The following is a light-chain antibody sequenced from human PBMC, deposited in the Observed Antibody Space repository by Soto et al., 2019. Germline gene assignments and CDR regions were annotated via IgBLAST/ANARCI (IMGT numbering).Light chain of an antibody. CDR3: QQSDGSPRT. CDR2: SIS. V-gene: IGKV1-39*01. Sequence: DIQMTQSPSSLSASVGDRVTITCLASQSINRYLNWYQQKPGKAPKLLISSISSLESGVPSRFSGSGSGTDFTLTISSLQPEDFATYYCQQSDGSPRTFGQGTKVEI. CDR1: QSINRY. J-gene: IGKJ1*01.